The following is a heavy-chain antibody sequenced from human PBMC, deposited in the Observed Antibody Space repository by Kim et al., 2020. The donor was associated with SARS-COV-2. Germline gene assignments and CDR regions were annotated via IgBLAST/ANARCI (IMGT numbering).Heavy chain of an antibody. CDR1: GFTFDDYA. J-gene: IGHJ3*02. CDR3: AKDNQWELSSAFDI. D-gene: IGHD1-26*01. V-gene: IGHV3-9*01. Sequence: GGSLRHSCAASGFTFDDYAMHWVRQAPGKGLEWVSGISWNSGSIGYADSVKGRFTISRDNAKNSLYLQMNSLRAEDTALYYCAKDNQWELSSAFDIWGQGTMVTVSS. CDR2: ISWNSGSI.